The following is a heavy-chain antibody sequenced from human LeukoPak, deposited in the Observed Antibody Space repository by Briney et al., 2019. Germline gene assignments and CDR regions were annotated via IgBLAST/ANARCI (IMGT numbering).Heavy chain of an antibody. Sequence: ASVKVSCKASGYTFTSNDINWVRQATGQGLEWVGWMNPNSGKTGSAQKFQGRVTMTRNISISAAYMELSSLRPEDTAVYYCARGPATIFGVVIKGDYFDYWGQGTLVTVSS. V-gene: IGHV1-8*01. D-gene: IGHD3-3*01. CDR1: GYTFTSND. J-gene: IGHJ4*02. CDR2: MNPNSGKT. CDR3: ARGPATIFGVVIKGDYFDY.